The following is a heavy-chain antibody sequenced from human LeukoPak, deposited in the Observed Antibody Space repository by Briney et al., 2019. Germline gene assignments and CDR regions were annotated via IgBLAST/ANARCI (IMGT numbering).Heavy chain of an antibody. CDR2: ISWDSGSI. D-gene: IGHD5-18*01. CDR3: AKSNTAMVTDPFDY. V-gene: IGHV3-9*03. Sequence: GRSLRLXCAASGFTFDDYAMHWVRQAPGKGLEWGSGISWDSGSIGYADSVKGRFTISRDNAKNSLYLQMNSLRAEDMALYYCAKSNTAMVTDPFDYWGQGALVTVSS. CDR1: GFTFDDYA. J-gene: IGHJ4*02.